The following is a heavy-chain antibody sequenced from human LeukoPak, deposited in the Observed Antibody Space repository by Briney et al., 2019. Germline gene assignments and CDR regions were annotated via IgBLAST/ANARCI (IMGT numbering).Heavy chain of an antibody. CDR3: ARDSAYSSGWYHYGMDV. V-gene: IGHV1-18*01. CDR1: GYTFTSYG. D-gene: IGHD6-19*01. CDR2: ISAYNGNT. Sequence: ASVKVSCKASGYTFTSYGISWVRQAPGQGLEWWGWISAYNGNTNYAQKLQGRVTMTTDTSTSTAYMELRSLRSDDTAVYYCARDSAYSSGWYHYGMDVWGQGTTVTVSS. J-gene: IGHJ6*02.